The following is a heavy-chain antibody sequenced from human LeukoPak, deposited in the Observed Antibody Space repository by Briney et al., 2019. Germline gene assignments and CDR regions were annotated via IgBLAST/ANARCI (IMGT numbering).Heavy chain of an antibody. D-gene: IGHD2-15*01. Sequence: SETLSLTCTVSGGSVSSGSYYWSWIRHPPGKGLEWIGYIYYSGSTNYNPSLKSRVTISVDTSKNQFSLKLSSVTAADTPVYYCARGLGYCSGGSCWGTTSFDYWGQGTLVTASS. CDR3: ARGLGYCSGGSCWGTTSFDY. CDR2: IYYSGST. V-gene: IGHV4-61*01. J-gene: IGHJ4*02. CDR1: GGSVSSGSYY.